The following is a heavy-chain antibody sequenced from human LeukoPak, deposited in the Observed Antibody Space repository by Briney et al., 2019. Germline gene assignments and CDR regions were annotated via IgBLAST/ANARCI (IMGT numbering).Heavy chain of an antibody. D-gene: IGHD3-3*01. V-gene: IGHV1-18*01. J-gene: IGHJ4*02. CDR1: GYSFPFYG. CDR2: ISADSGNT. CDR3: QRITIFGVVFDFDY. Sequence: ASVKVSCKASGYSFPFYGINWVRQAPGQGLEWMGWISADSGNTNYAQKFKGRATMTTDSATNTAYMELRSLRSDDTAVYYCQRITIFGVVFDFDYWGQGTLVTVSS.